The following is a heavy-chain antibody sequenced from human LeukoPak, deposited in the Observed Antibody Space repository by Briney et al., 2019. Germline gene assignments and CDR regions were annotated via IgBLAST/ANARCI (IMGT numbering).Heavy chain of an antibody. CDR1: GFTFSSYA. D-gene: IGHD3-22*01. J-gene: IGHJ5*02. V-gene: IGHV3-23*01. Sequence: GGSLRLSCAASGFTFSSYAMSWVRQAPGKGLEWVSAISGSGGSTYYADSVKGRFTISRDNSKNTLYLQMNSLRAEDTAVYYCAKGPVDYYDSSGYYPVPYNCFDPWGQGTLVTVSS. CDR2: ISGSGGST. CDR3: AKGPVDYYDSSGYYPVPYNCFDP.